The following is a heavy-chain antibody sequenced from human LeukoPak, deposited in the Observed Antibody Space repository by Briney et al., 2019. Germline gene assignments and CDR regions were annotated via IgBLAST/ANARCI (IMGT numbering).Heavy chain of an antibody. V-gene: IGHV3-23*01. J-gene: IGHJ4*02. CDR2: ISGSGGST. D-gene: IGHD5-18*01. CDR1: GFTFRSYA. Sequence: GGSLRLSCAASGFTFRSYAMNWVRQAPGKGLEWVAVISGSGGSTYYADSVKGRFTISRDNSKNTLYLQVNSLRAEDTAVYYCAKDSIHTAFGYYFDYWGQGTLVTVSS. CDR3: AKDSIHTAFGYYFDY.